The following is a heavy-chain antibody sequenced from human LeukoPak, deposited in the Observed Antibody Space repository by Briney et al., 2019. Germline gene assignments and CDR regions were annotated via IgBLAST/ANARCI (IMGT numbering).Heavy chain of an antibody. CDR2: INPSGGST. D-gene: IGHD5-18*01. CDR3: ARGGYSYGSHDAFDI. V-gene: IGHV1-46*01. CDR1: GYTFTGCY. Sequence: GASVKVSFKASGYTFTGCYMHWVRQAPGQGLEWMGIINPSGGSTTYAQKFQGRVTVTRDTSTSTVYMEVSSLRSEDTAVYYCARGGYSYGSHDAFDIWGQGTMVTVSS. J-gene: IGHJ3*02.